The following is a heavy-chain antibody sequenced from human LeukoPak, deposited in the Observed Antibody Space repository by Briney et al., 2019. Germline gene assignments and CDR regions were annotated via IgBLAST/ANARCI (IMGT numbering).Heavy chain of an antibody. V-gene: IGHV4-59*01. J-gene: IGHJ4*02. CDR3: ARHQDSGHSYGKFDY. CDR1: NGSINLYH. Sequence: SETLSLTCTVSNGSINLYHWSWFRQSPGKGLEWIAYIYYLGTTNYNPSLKSRVTMSVDTSKNQFSLKLSSVTAADTAVYFCARHQDSGHSYGKFDYWGQGALVTVSS. CDR2: IYYLGTT. D-gene: IGHD5-18*01.